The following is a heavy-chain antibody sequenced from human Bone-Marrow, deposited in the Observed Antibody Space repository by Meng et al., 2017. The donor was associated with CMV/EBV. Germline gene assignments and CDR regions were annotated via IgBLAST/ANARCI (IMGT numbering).Heavy chain of an antibody. J-gene: IGHJ6*02. CDR2: ISYDGSNK. D-gene: IGHD3-3*01. V-gene: IGHV3-30-3*01. CDR3: ARGGAGQYDFWSGYRYNYYYYYGMDV. CDR1: GFTFSSYA. Sequence: GESLKISCAASGFTFSSYAMHWVRQAPGKGLEWVAVISYDGSNKYYADSVKGRFTISRDNSKNTLYLQMNSLRAEDTAVYYCARGGAGQYDFWSGYRYNYYYYYGMDVWGQGTTVTVSS.